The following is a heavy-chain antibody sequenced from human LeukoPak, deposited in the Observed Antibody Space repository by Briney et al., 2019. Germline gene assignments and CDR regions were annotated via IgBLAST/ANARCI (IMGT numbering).Heavy chain of an antibody. CDR3: ARAVPAAHHHDK. CDR1: GGSISSGSYY. J-gene: IGHJ3*01. CDR2: IYTSGST. D-gene: IGHD2-2*01. V-gene: IGHV4-61*02. Sequence: PSETLSLTCTVSGGSISSGSYYWSWIRQPAGKGLEWIGRIYTSGSTNYNPSLKSRVTISVDTSKSQFSLKLSSVTAADTAVYYCARAVPAAHHHDKWGQGTMVTVSS.